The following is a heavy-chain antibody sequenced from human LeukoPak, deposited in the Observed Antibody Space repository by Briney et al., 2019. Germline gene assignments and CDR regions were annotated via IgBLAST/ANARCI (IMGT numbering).Heavy chain of an antibody. D-gene: IGHD6-19*01. Sequence: ASVKVSCKASGYTFTNYYMHWVRQAPGQGPEWMGVINPSGGTTTYAQRFQGRVTMTRDTSTSTVYMELSSLRSEDTAVYYCARTSQEYSSGWPDYWGQGTLVTVSS. CDR1: GYTFTNYY. CDR2: INPSGGTT. V-gene: IGHV1-46*01. CDR3: ARTSQEYSSGWPDY. J-gene: IGHJ4*02.